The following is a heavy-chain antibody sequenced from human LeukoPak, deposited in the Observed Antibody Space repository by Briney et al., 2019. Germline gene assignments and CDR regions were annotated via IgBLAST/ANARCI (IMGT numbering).Heavy chain of an antibody. CDR3: AKFTTVTTWGDY. J-gene: IGHJ4*02. D-gene: IGHD4-17*01. CDR1: GFTFSSYA. V-gene: IGHV3-23*01. CDR2: ISGSGGST. Sequence: PGGSLRLSCAASGFTFSSYAMSWVRQAPGKGLEWVSAISGSGGSTYYADSVKGRFTISRDNSKNTLYLQMNSLRAKDTAVYYCAKFTTVTTWGDYWGQGTLVTVSS.